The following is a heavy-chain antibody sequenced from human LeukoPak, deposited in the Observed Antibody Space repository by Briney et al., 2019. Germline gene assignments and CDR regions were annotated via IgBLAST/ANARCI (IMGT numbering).Heavy chain of an antibody. Sequence: ASVKVSCKVSGYTLTELSMHWVRQAPGKGLAWMGGFDPEDGETIYAQKFQGRVTMTEDTSTDTAYMELSSLRSEDTAVYYCATDGSPGIAVAGERYYFDYWGQGTLVTVSS. CDR1: GYTLTELS. CDR2: FDPEDGET. CDR3: ATDGSPGIAVAGERYYFDY. D-gene: IGHD6-19*01. V-gene: IGHV1-24*01. J-gene: IGHJ4*02.